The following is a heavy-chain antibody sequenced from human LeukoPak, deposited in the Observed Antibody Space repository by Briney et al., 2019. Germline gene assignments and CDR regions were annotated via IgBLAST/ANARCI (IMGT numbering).Heavy chain of an antibody. J-gene: IGHJ4*02. Sequence: GGSLRLSCAASGFTFSSYSMCWVRQAPGKGLEWVSSISSSSSYIYYADSVKGRFTISRDNAKNSLYLQMNSLRAEDTAVYYCARDLYAGATSFDYWGQGTLVTVSS. D-gene: IGHD1-26*01. CDR1: GFTFSSYS. CDR2: ISSSSSYI. V-gene: IGHV3-21*01. CDR3: ARDLYAGATSFDY.